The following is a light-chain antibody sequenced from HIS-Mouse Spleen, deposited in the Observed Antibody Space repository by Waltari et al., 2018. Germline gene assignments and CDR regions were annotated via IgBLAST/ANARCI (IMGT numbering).Light chain of an antibody. CDR2: EDS. Sequence: SYELTQPPSVSVSPGQTARITCAGDALPKKYAYWYQQKSGQAPVLVLYEDSKRPSGIPERFSGSSSGTMATLTISGAQVEDEADYYCYSTDSSGNHRVFGGRTKLTVL. J-gene: IGLJ2*01. CDR3: YSTDSSGNHRV. CDR1: ALPKKY. V-gene: IGLV3-10*01.